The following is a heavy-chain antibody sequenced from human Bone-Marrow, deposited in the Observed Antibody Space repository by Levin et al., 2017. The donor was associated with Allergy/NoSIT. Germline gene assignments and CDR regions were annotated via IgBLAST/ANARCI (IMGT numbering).Heavy chain of an antibody. D-gene: IGHD4-17*01. CDR3: ARERSPTVTMGYVPRKYNWFDP. J-gene: IGHJ5*02. Sequence: GESLKISCAASGFTFSSYWMSWVRQAPGKGLEWVANIKQDGSEKYYVDSVKGRFTISRDNAKNSLYLQMNSLRAEDTAVYYCARERSPTVTMGYVPRKYNWFDPWGQGTLVTVSS. CDR1: GFTFSSYW. CDR2: IKQDGSEK. V-gene: IGHV3-7*01.